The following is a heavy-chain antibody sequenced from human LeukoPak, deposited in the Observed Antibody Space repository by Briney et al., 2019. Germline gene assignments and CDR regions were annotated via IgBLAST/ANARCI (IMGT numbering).Heavy chain of an antibody. J-gene: IGHJ4*02. D-gene: IGHD4-17*01. Sequence: ASVKVSCKASGYTFTSYYMHWVRQAPGQGLEWMGIINPSGGSTSYAQKFQGRVTVTRDTSTSTVYMELSSLRSEDTAVYYCARSLYGDPSDYWGQGTLVTVSS. CDR2: INPSGGST. CDR3: ARSLYGDPSDY. CDR1: GYTFTSYY. V-gene: IGHV1-46*01.